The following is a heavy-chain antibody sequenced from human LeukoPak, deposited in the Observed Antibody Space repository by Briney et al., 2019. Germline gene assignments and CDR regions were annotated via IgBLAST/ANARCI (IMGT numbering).Heavy chain of an antibody. V-gene: IGHV1-8*01. CDR3: ARVHYDSSGYYSGIDY. CDR1: GYTLTSYD. J-gene: IGHJ4*02. D-gene: IGHD3-22*01. CDR2: MNPNSGNT. Sequence: ASVKVSCKASGYTLTSYDINWVRQATGQGLEWMGWMNPNSGNTGYAQKFQGRVTMTRNTSISTAYMELSSLRSEDTAVYYCARVHYDSSGYYSGIDYWGQGTLVTVSS.